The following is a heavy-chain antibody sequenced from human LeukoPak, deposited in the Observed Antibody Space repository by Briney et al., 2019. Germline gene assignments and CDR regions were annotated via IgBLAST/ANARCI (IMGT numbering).Heavy chain of an antibody. CDR3: AREGYCSGGSCYGSNADAFDI. CDR1: GFTFSSYS. Sequence: NSGGSLRLSCAASGFTFSSYSMNWVRQPPGKGLEWVSSISSSSSYTYYADSVKGRFTISRDNAENSLYLQMNSLRAEDTAVYYCAREGYCSGGSCYGSNADAFDIWGQGTMVTVSS. D-gene: IGHD2-15*01. J-gene: IGHJ3*02. V-gene: IGHV3-21*01. CDR2: ISSSSSYT.